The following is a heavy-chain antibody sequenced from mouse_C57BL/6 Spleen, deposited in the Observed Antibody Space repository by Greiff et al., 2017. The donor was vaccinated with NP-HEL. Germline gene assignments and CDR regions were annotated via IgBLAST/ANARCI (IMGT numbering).Heavy chain of an antibody. CDR1: GYAFSSSW. CDR2: IYPGDGDT. J-gene: IGHJ4*01. CDR3: AREGYYHYAMDY. D-gene: IGHD2-3*01. V-gene: IGHV1-82*01. Sequence: VQLQQSGPELVKPGASVKISCKASGYAFSSSWMNWVKQRPGKGLEWIGRIYPGDGDTNYNGKFKGKATLTADKSSSTAYMQLSSLTSEDSAVDFCAREGYYHYAMDYWGQGTSVTVSS.